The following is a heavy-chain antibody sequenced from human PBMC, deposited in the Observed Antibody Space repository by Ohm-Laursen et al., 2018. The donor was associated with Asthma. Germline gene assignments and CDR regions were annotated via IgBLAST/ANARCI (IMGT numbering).Heavy chain of an antibody. J-gene: IGHJ3*02. CDR3: ARDGKPAFDI. Sequence: SDTLSLTCSVSGGSISSSNWWSWVRQPPGKGLEWIGEIYHSGSTNYNPSLKSRVTMSVDKSKNQFSLKLSSVTAADTAVYYCARDGKPAFDIWGQGTMVTVSS. CDR2: IYHSGST. CDR1: GGSISSSNW. D-gene: IGHD1-26*01. V-gene: IGHV4-4*02.